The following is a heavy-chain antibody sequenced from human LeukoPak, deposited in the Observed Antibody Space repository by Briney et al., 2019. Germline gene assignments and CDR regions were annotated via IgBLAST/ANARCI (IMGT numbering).Heavy chain of an antibody. CDR2: IYHSGST. V-gene: IGHV4-4*02. J-gene: IGHJ5*02. CDR3: ARVTHIAAAGNWFDP. Sequence: SETLSLTCAVSGGSISSSNWWSWVRQPPGKGLEWIGEIYHSGSTNYNPSLKSRVTISVDKSKNQFSLKLSSVTAADTAVYYCARVTHIAAAGNWFDPWGQGTLVTVSS. CDR1: GGSISSSNW. D-gene: IGHD6-13*01.